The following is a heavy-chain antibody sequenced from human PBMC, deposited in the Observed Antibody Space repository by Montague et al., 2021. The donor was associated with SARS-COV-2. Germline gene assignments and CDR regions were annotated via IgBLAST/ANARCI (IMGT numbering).Heavy chain of an antibody. D-gene: IGHD3-10*01. CDR3: ARDRFDFGAGRQGTIDF. CDR1: GDSITNHY. J-gene: IGHJ4*02. Sequence: SETLSLTCTVSGDSITNHYWTWIRQPAGKGLEWIGHMHFTGRTNYSPFLRSRLTMSADTSKNQFSLKLTSVTAADTAIYFCARDRFDFGAGRQGTIDFWGQGTLVTVSS. CDR2: MHFTGRT. V-gene: IGHV4-4*07.